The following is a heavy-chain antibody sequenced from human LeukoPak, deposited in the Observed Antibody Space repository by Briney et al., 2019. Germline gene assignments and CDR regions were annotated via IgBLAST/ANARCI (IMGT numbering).Heavy chain of an antibody. J-gene: IGHJ4*02. V-gene: IGHV3-23*01. CDR2: ISGSGAST. D-gene: IGHD6-19*01. CDR1: GFTFSTYA. CDR3: AKASSGWAPFDY. Sequence: GGSERLSCAASGFTFSTYAMTWVSQAPGKGLEWVSAISGSGASTYYTDSVQGRFTISRDNSKNTLSLQMNSLSAEDTAVYYCAKASSGWAPFDYGGQETGDTVSS.